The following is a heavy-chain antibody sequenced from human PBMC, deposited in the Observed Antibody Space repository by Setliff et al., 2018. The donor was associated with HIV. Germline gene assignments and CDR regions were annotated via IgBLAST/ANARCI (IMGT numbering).Heavy chain of an antibody. CDR2: IYTRGNT. CDR1: GASITRHN. Sequence: PSETLSLTCSVSGASITRHNWSWIRQSAGKGLEWIGRIYTRGNTKYNPSLKSRLTMSVDSSGNQFSRTLTSVTAADTAVYYCARGRPRLYYNFWSGYLPSHYYYYYYMDVWGKGTTVTVSS. D-gene: IGHD3-3*01. V-gene: IGHV4-4*07. CDR3: ARGRPRLYYNFWSGYLPSHYYYYYYMDV. J-gene: IGHJ6*03.